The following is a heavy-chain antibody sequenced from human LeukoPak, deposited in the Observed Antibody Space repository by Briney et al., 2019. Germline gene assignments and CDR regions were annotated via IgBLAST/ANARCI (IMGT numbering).Heavy chain of an antibody. V-gene: IGHV3-21*01. D-gene: IGHD5-18*01. Sequence: GGSLRLSCAASGFTFSSYSMNWVRQAPGKGLEWVSSISSSSSYIYYADSVKGRFTISRDNAKNSLYLQMNSLRAEDTAVYYCARDIPAMVYPDYYYGMDVWGQGTTVTVSS. CDR1: GFTFSSYS. CDR3: ARDIPAMVYPDYYYGMDV. J-gene: IGHJ6*02. CDR2: ISSSSSYI.